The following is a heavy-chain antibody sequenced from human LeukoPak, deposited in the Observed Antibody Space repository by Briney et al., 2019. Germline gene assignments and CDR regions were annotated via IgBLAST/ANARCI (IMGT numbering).Heavy chain of an antibody. D-gene: IGHD2-15*01. Sequence: PGGSLRLSCAASGFTFNSYWMTWVRQAPGKGLEWVANIKHDGSEKYFVDSVKGRFTISRDNAKNSLYLQMNSLTAEDTAVYYCARDRGYCSGGSCNYYYMDVWGKGTTVTVSS. CDR3: ARDRGYCSGGSCNYYYMDV. V-gene: IGHV3-7*01. J-gene: IGHJ6*03. CDR1: GFTFNSYW. CDR2: IKHDGSEK.